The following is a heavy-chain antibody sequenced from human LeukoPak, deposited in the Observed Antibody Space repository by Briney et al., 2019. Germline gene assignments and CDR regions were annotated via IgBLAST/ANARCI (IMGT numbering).Heavy chain of an antibody. CDR2: TYYRSKWYN. Sequence: QSQTLSLTCAISGDIVSSKSAAWNWIRQSPSRGLEWLGRTYYRSKWYNDYAVSVKSRISVNPDTTKNQFSLQLSSVTPEDTAVYYCARAYYDISTGYLDYWGQGTLVTVSP. V-gene: IGHV6-1*01. CDR3: ARAYYDISTGYLDY. CDR1: GDIVSSKSAA. D-gene: IGHD3-9*01. J-gene: IGHJ4*02.